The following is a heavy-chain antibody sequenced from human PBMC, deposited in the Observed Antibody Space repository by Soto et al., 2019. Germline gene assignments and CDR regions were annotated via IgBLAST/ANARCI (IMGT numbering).Heavy chain of an antibody. CDR3: ARESEDLTSNLDY. Sequence: GGSLRLSCAASGFTFTRYSMNWVRQAPGKGLEWVSSISSTTNYIYYADSMKGRFTVSRDNAKNSVYLEMNSLSAEDTAVYYCARESEDLTSNLDYWGQGTLVTVSS. CDR1: GFTFTRYS. J-gene: IGHJ4*02. CDR2: ISSTTNYI. V-gene: IGHV3-21*01.